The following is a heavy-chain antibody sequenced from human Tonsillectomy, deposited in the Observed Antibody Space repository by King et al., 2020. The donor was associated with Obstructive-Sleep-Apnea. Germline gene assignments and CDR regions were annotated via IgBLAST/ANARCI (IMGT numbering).Heavy chain of an antibody. Sequence: VQLQESGPGLVKPSQTLSLTCTVSGGSISSGGYYWSWIRQHPGKGLEWIGYIYYSGSTYYNPSLKSPFTISVYTSKNQFSLKLSSVTAADTAVYYCARDRVDTAMVTAYYYYGMDVWGQGTTVTVSS. D-gene: IGHD5-18*01. CDR1: GGSISSGGYY. V-gene: IGHV4-31*01. J-gene: IGHJ6*02. CDR3: ARDRVDTAMVTAYYYYGMDV. CDR2: IYYSGST.